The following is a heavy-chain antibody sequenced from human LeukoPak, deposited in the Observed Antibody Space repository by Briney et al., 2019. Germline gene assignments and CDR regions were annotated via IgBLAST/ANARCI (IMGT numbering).Heavy chain of an antibody. CDR3: AKDDAWLQFGS. CDR1: GFTFSSHG. CDR2: ISPNGVIT. V-gene: IGHV3-23*01. D-gene: IGHD5-24*01. Sequence: GGSLRLSCVGSGFTFSSHGMNWVRQAPGKVLEWVSGISPNGVITYYADSVKGRFTISRDNYKGTVYLQMNSLRPEDTAVYYCAKDDAWLQFGSWGRGTLVTVSS. J-gene: IGHJ4*02.